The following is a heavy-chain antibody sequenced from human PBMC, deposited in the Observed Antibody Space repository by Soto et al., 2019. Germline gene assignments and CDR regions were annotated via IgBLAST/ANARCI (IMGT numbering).Heavy chain of an antibody. D-gene: IGHD1-20*01. V-gene: IGHV3-48*03. CDR3: ARDIDNRDYYYGLDV. CDR1: GVVVRNYE. CDR2: ISNSGNTI. Sequence: WGSVGLCCVCSGVVVRNYEINFFLHCSGKGLEWISYISNSGNTIYVADSMRGRFTISRDNAKNSLFLQMNSLRADDTAVYYCARDIDNRDYYYGLDVWGQGTTVTVSS. J-gene: IGHJ6*02.